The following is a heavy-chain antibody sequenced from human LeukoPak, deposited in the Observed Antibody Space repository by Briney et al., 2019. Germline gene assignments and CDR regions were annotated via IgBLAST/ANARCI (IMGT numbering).Heavy chain of an antibody. V-gene: IGHV4-38-2*01. J-gene: IGHJ4*02. CDR1: NYSISSAYY. CDR3: AGRRGIYTLFDY. Sequence: SETLSLTCAVSNYSISSAYYGAWIRQPPGKGLEWIGNIYHSGSTYYNPSLKSRVSISVDTSRNQISLKLISVTAADTAVYHCAGRRGIYTLFDYWGQGTLVTVSS. CDR2: IYHSGST. D-gene: IGHD2-2*02.